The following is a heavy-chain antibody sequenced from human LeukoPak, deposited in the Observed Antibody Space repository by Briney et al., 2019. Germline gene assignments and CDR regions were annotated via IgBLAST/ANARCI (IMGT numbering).Heavy chain of an antibody. J-gene: IGHJ4*02. D-gene: IGHD6-19*01. V-gene: IGHV3-7*01. CDR1: GFTFSSSW. Sequence: GALRLSRAASGFTFSSSWLSWVRQAPGKGLGWVAHIKKDGSEKYYVGSVKGRFTISRDNAKNSLYLQMNSLRAEDTAVYYCARISYSSGWYFDYWGQGSLVTVSS. CDR3: ARISYSSGWYFDY. CDR2: IKKDGSEK.